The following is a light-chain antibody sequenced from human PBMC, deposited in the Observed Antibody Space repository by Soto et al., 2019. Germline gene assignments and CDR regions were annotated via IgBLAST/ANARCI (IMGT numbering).Light chain of an antibody. CDR2: DAS. J-gene: IGKJ2*01. CDR1: QSCSRW. CDR3: QHYNSYPYT. Sequence: DIQMTQTPSTLSASGGDRVNITCRASQSCSRWLAWYQQKPGKAPKLLIFDASRLESGVPSRFSGSGSGTEFTLTISSLQPDDFATYFCQHYNSYPYTFGQGTKLEIK. V-gene: IGKV1-5*01.